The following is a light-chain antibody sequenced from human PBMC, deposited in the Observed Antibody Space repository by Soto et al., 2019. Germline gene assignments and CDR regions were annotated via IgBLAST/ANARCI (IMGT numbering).Light chain of an antibody. Sequence: ESVLTQSPGTLSLSPGERATLSCRASQSVSSNYLAWYQQKPGQAPRLLIYGASTRATGIPDRFSGSGSGTDFPLTISRLEPEDSAVYYCQQYGSSPTWTFGQGTKVEI. J-gene: IGKJ1*01. CDR2: GAS. V-gene: IGKV3-20*01. CDR3: QQYGSSPTWT. CDR1: QSVSSNY.